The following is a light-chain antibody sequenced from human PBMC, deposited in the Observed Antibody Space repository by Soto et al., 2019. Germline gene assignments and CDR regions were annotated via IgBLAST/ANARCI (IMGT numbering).Light chain of an antibody. V-gene: IGKV3-20*01. CDR3: QQYGSSSYT. CDR1: QSVSRSY. Sequence: DIVLTQSPGTLSLSPGERATLSCSASQSVSRSYLAWYQQKPGQATRILIYGASSRATGIPDRFSGSGSGTDFTLNISRLEPEDFAEYYCQQYGSSSYTFGQGTKLEIK. J-gene: IGKJ2*01. CDR2: GAS.